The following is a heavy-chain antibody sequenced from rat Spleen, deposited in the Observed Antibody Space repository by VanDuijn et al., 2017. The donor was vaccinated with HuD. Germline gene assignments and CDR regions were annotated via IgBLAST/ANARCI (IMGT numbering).Heavy chain of an antibody. CDR1: GFIFKNYW. CDR2: ILRTGENT. J-gene: IGHJ3*01. V-gene: IGHV5-31*01. Sequence: EVQLVESGGGLVQPGGSLKLSCIASGFIFKNYWLTWIRQAPGKGLEWVASILRTGENTYYSDSVKGRLTISRDNAKSTLYLQMNRLRSEDSATYYCARQATTDYYYLAYWGQGTLVTVSS. CDR3: ARQATTDYYYLAY. D-gene: IGHD1-6*01.